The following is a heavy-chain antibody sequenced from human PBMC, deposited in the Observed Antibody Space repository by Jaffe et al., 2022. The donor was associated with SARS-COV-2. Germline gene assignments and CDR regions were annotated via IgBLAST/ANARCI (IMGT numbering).Heavy chain of an antibody. CDR2: SRNKVNSYST. J-gene: IGHJ6*02. CDR3: TSSISSGTGVDV. CDR1: GFTFSDHY. D-gene: IGHD6-25*01. Sequence: EVQLVESGGGLVQPGGSLRLSCAASGFTFSDHYMDWVRQAPGKGLEWVGRSRNKVNSYSTEYAASVKGRFTISRDDSKRSLNLQMNSLKTEDTAVYYCTSSISSGTGVDVWGQGTTVTVSS. V-gene: IGHV3-72*01.